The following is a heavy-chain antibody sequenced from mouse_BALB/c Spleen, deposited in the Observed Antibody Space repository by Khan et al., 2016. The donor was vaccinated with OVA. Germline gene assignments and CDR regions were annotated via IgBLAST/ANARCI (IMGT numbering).Heavy chain of an antibody. J-gene: IGHJ4*01. CDR2: MWSDGST. V-gene: IGHV2-6-1*01. CDR3: ARQPYYHYNVMDY. Sequence: QVQLKQSGPGLVAPSQSLSITCTISGFSLTNYGVHWVRQPPGKGLEWLVLMWSDGSTTYNSALKSRLTISNDNSKSQVFLKMNSLQTDDTAVYFCARQPYYHYNVMDYWGQGTSVTVSS. D-gene: IGHD2-10*01. CDR1: GFSLTNYG.